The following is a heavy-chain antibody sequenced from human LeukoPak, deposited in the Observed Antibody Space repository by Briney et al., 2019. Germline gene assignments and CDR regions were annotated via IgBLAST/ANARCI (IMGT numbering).Heavy chain of an antibody. V-gene: IGHV3-74*01. CDR1: GFTFGNYW. D-gene: IGHD3-9*01. J-gene: IGHJ4*02. Sequence: PGGSLRLSCAASGFTFGNYWMHWVRQAPGKGLVWVSRIYTDGSDTTYADSVKGRFTISRDNARNTLYLQMNSLRAEDTAVYYCARLLPGGTRYLDSWGQGTLVTVSS. CDR3: ARLLPGGTRYLDS. CDR2: IYTDGSDT.